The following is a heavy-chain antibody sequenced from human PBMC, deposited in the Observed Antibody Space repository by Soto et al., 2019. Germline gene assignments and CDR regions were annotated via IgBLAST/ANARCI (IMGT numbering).Heavy chain of an antibody. CDR2: ISGSGGST. V-gene: IGHV3-23*01. D-gene: IGHD4-4*01. Sequence: GGSLRLSCAASGFTFSSYAMIWVRQAPGKGLEWVSAISGSGGSTYYADSVKGRFTISRDNSKNTLYLQMNSLRAEDTAVYYCAKDKKGYSNLSWFDPWGQGTLVTVSS. CDR3: AKDKKGYSNLSWFDP. J-gene: IGHJ5*02. CDR1: GFTFSSYA.